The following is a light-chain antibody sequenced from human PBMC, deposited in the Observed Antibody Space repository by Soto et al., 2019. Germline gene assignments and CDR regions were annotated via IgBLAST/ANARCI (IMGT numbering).Light chain of an antibody. CDR2: GAS. CDR1: QSVSSNY. CDR3: QQFGGSSYS. V-gene: IGKV3-20*01. J-gene: IGKJ2*03. Sequence: ESVLTQSPGTLSLSPGERATLSCTASQSVSSNYLAWYQQKPGQAPRLLIYGASTRATGIPDRFSGSVSGTDFTLTISRLEPEDFAVYYCQQFGGSSYSFGPGTKLEIK.